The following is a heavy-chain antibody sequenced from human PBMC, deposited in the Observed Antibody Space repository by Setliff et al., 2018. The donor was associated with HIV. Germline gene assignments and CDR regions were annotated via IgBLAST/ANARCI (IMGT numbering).Heavy chain of an antibody. CDR3: VLGGLSSGCGVN. CDR1: GFTISNHA. J-gene: IGHJ4*02. Sequence: GGSLRLSCAAFGFTISNHAMSWVRQAPGKGLEWVSSISYDSSDTFYSGSVKGRFTISRDNSRNTLYLQMNSLRTEDTAVYYCVLGGLSSGCGVNWGQGTLVTVSS. V-gene: IGHV3-23*01. D-gene: IGHD6-19*01. CDR2: ISYDSSDT.